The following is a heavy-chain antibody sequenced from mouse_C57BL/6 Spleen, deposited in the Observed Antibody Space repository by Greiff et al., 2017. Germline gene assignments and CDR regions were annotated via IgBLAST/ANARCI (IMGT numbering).Heavy chain of an antibody. CDR2: IHPNSGST. J-gene: IGHJ1*03. V-gene: IGHV1-64*01. CDR1: GYTFTSYW. D-gene: IGHD1-1*01. Sequence: QVQLQQPGAELVKPGASVKLSCKASGYTFTSYWMHWVKQRPGQGLEWIGMIHPNSGSTNYNEKFKSKATLTVDKSSSTAYMQLSSLTSEDSAVYYYARRDYYGSSHWYFDVWGTGTTVTVSS. CDR3: ARRDYYGSSHWYFDV.